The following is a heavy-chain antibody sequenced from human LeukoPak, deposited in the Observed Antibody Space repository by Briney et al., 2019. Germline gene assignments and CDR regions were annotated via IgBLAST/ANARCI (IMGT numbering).Heavy chain of an antibody. CDR1: GYTFTSYA. CDR3: ARGGGGLQH. V-gene: IGHV1-2*02. J-gene: IGHJ1*01. D-gene: IGHD2-15*01. Sequence: GASVKVSCKASGYTFTSYAITWVRQAPGQGLEWMGWINPNSGGTNYAQKFQGRVTMTRDTSISTAYMELSSLMSDDTAIYYCARGGGGLQHWGQGTLVTVSS. CDR2: INPNSGGT.